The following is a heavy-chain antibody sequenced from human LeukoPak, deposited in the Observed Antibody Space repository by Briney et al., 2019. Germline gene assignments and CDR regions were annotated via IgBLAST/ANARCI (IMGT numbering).Heavy chain of an antibody. V-gene: IGHV1-24*01. Sequence: ASVKVLYKISGYTLTELFMHLMEQAPVKGLEKLGGFEPEDGETIYAQKFQGRVTMTEVTSTDTAYMELSSLRSEDTAVYYCATGYDTTYYFDYWGQGTLVTVSS. CDR1: GYTLTELF. J-gene: IGHJ4*02. CDR2: FEPEDGET. CDR3: ATGYDTTYYFDY. D-gene: IGHD3-22*01.